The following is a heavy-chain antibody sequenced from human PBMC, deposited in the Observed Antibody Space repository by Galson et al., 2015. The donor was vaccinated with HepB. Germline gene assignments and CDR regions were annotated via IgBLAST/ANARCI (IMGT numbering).Heavy chain of an antibody. CDR1: GLSFSSYA. D-gene: IGHD2-2*02. CDR3: AREYTLATERRFDY. Sequence: SLRLSCAASGLSFSSYAMHWFRQAPGKGLEWVALISYDGGNKKYADSVKGRFSISRDNSNNILYLQMNSLRAEDTAFYYCAREYTLATERRFDYWGPGTLVTVSS. J-gene: IGHJ4*02. CDR2: ISYDGGNK. V-gene: IGHV3-30-3*01.